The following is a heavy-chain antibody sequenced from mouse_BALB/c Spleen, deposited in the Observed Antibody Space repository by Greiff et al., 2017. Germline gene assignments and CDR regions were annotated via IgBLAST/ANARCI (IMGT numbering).Heavy chain of an antibody. V-gene: IGHV5-17*02. CDR3: ARGGWLYAMDY. CDR1: GFTFSSFG. J-gene: IGHJ4*01. Sequence: EVKLVESGGGLVQPGGSRKLSCAASGFTFSSFGMHWVRQAPEKGLEWVAYISSGSSTIYYADTVKGRLTISRDNPKNTLFLQMTSLRSEDTAMYYCARGGWLYAMDYWGQGTSVTVSS. CDR2: ISSGSSTI. D-gene: IGHD1-1*02.